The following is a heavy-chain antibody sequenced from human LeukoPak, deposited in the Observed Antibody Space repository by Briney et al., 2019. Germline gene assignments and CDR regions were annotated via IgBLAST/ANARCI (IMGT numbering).Heavy chain of an antibody. D-gene: IGHD2-2*01. CDR3: ARGLGRALIVVVAAAKFDY. J-gene: IGHJ4*02. Sequence: GGSLRLSCAASGFTFSSYEMNCVRQAPGKGLEWVSYISSSSSTIYYADSVKGRFTISRDNAKNSLYLQMNSLRDDDTAVYYCARGLGRALIVVVAAAKFDYWGQGTLVTVSS. CDR2: ISSSSSTI. CDR1: GFTFSSYE. V-gene: IGHV3-48*02.